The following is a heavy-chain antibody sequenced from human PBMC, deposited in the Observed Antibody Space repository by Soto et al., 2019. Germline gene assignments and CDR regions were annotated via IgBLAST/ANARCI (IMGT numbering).Heavy chain of an antibody. D-gene: IGHD2-2*02. J-gene: IGHJ5*02. CDR3: ARGDVVVPAAIPRGWWFDP. Sequence: SVKVSCKASGGTFSSYAISWVRQAPGQGLEWMGGIIPIFGTANYAQKFQGRVTITADKSTSTAYMELSSLRSEDTAVYYCARGDVVVPAAIPRGWWFDPWGQGTLVTVLL. CDR2: IIPIFGTA. V-gene: IGHV1-69*06. CDR1: GGTFSSYA.